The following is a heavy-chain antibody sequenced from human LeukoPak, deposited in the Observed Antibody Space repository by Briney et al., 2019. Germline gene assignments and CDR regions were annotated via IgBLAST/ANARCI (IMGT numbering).Heavy chain of an antibody. CDR3: AKDYYGSGSYFDNDAFDI. V-gene: IGHV3-23*01. CDR1: GFTFSTYA. CDR2: ISGSGGST. Sequence: GGSLRLSCAASGFTFSTYAMTWVRQAPGKGLEWVSAISGSGGSTYYTDSVKGRFTISRDNSKNTLYLQMNSLRAEDTAVYYCAKDYYGSGSYFDNDAFDIWGQGTMVTVSS. J-gene: IGHJ3*02. D-gene: IGHD3-10*01.